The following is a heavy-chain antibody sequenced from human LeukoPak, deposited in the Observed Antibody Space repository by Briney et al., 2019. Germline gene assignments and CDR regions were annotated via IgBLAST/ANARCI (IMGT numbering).Heavy chain of an antibody. D-gene: IGHD3-10*01. Sequence: PSETLSLTCTVSGGSVSSGSYYWSWIRQPPGKGLEWIGYIYYSGSTNYNPSLKSRVTISVDTSKNQFSLKLSSVTAADTAVYYCARGARSGRIKNFDYWGQGTLVTVSS. J-gene: IGHJ4*02. CDR2: IYYSGST. CDR1: GGSVSSGSYY. CDR3: ARGARSGRIKNFDY. V-gene: IGHV4-61*01.